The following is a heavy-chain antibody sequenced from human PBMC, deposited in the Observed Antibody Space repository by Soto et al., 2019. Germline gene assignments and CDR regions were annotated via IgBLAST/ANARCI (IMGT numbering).Heavy chain of an antibody. CDR1: GGTFSSYA. CDR3: ARSAPHLPTVGYFDY. Sequence: ASVKVSCKASGGTFSSYAISWVRQAPGQGLEWMGGIIPIFGTANYAQKFQGRVTITADKSTSTAYMELSSLRSEDTAVYYCARSAPHLPTVGYFDYWGQGTLVTVSS. J-gene: IGHJ4*02. CDR2: IIPIFGTA. V-gene: IGHV1-69*06. D-gene: IGHD4-17*01.